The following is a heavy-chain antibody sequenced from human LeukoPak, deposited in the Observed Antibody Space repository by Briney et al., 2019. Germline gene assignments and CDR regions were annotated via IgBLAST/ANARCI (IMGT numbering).Heavy chain of an antibody. CDR1: GGSISSGSYY. CDR3: ARVLIAAKSGGWFDP. Sequence: SQTLSLTCTVSGGSISSGSYYWSWIRQPAGKGLEWIGRIYTSGSTNYNPSLKSRVTISVDTSKNQFSLKLSSVTAADTAVYYCARVLIAAKSGGWFDPWGQGTLVTVSS. V-gene: IGHV4-61*02. D-gene: IGHD6-13*01. J-gene: IGHJ5*02. CDR2: IYTSGST.